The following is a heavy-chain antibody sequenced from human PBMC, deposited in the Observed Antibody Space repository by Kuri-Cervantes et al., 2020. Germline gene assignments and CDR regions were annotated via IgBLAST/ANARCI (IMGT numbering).Heavy chain of an antibody. CDR2: IYYSGST. D-gene: IGHD6-19*01. CDR1: GGYISSYY. J-gene: IGHJ4*02. CDR3: ARHRIAVAAVDY. V-gene: IGHV4-59*08. Sequence: GSLRLSCTVSGGYISSYYWSWIRQPPGKGLEWIGYIYYSGSTNYNPSLKSRVTISVDTSKNQFSLKLSSVTAADTAVYYCARHRIAVAAVDYWGQGTLVTVSS.